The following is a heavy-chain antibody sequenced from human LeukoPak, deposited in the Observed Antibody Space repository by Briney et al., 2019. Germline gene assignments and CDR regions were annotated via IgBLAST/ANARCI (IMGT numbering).Heavy chain of an antibody. CDR2: IIPIFGTA. V-gene: IGHV1-69*05. D-gene: IGHD2-15*01. J-gene: IGHJ3*02. CDR1: GGTFSSYA. Sequence: GASVKVSCKASGGTFSSYAISWVRQAPGQGLEWMGRIIPIFGTANYAQKFQGRVTITTDESTSTAYKELSSLRSEDTAVYYCARESPDCSGGSCFSGAFDIWGQGTMVTVSS. CDR3: ARESPDCSGGSCFSGAFDI.